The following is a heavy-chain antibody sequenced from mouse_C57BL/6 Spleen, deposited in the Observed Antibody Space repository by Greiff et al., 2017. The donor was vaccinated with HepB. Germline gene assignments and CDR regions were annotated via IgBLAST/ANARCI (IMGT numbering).Heavy chain of an antibody. V-gene: IGHV1-64*01. CDR1: GYTFTSYW. CDR2: IHPNSGST. J-gene: IGHJ3*01. Sequence: QVQLKQPGAELVKPGASVKLSCKASGYTFTSYWMHWVKQRPGQGLEWIGMIHPNSGSTNYNEKFKSKATLTVDKSSSTAYMQLSSLTSEDSAVYYCARYYGYDGGWFAYWGQGTLVTVSA. D-gene: IGHD2-2*01. CDR3: ARYYGYDGGWFAY.